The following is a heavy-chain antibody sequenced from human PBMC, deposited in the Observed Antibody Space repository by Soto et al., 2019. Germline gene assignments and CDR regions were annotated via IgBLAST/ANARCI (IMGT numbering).Heavy chain of an antibody. Sequence: SVNGSCKASGYTLTSYDSSWGRQATGQGLEYLGWMNPNSGNTAYVQKFQGRITISRDNSENTLYLQMNSLRAEDTAVYYCAKDSWEHYDSSSYYYVPPSDYWGQGTLVTVSS. V-gene: IGHV1-8*01. D-gene: IGHD3-22*01. CDR3: AKDSWEHYDSSSYYYVPPSDY. CDR1: GYTLTSYD. J-gene: IGHJ4*02. CDR2: MNPNSGNT.